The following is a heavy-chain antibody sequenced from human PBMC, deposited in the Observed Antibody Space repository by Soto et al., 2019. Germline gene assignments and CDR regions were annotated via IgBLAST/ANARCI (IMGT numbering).Heavy chain of an antibody. J-gene: IGHJ6*02. CDR3: ARERRTTYSDFWSGDINYYYGMDV. CDR2: INHSGST. Sequence: VQLQQWGAGLLKPSETLSLTCAVYGGSFSGYYWSWIRQPPGKGLEWIGEINHSGSTNYNPSLKSRVHISVDTSKNQFSLKLSSVTAADTAVYYCARERRTTYSDFWSGDINYYYGMDVWGQGTTVTVSS. CDR1: GGSFSGYY. V-gene: IGHV4-34*01. D-gene: IGHD3-3*01.